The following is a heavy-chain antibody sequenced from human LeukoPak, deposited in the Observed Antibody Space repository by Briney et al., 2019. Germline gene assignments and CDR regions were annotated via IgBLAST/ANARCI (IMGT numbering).Heavy chain of an antibody. CDR2: INPNSGGT. V-gene: IGHV1-2*02. Sequence: ASVKVSCKASGYTFTGYYMHWVRQAPGQGLEWMGWINPNSGGTNYAQKFQGRVTMTRDTSISTAYMELSRLRSDDTAVYYCARYYGNYYYYMDVWGKGTTVTISS. D-gene: IGHD3-10*01. CDR3: ARYYGNYYYYMDV. J-gene: IGHJ6*03. CDR1: GYTFTGYY.